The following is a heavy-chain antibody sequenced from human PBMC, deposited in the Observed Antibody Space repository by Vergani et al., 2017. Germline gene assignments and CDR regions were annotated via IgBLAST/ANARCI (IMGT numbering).Heavy chain of an antibody. CDR1: GFTFDDYA. J-gene: IGHJ4*02. V-gene: IGHV3-9*01. Sequence: EVQLVESGGGLVQPGRSLGLSCAASGFTFDDYAMHWVRQAPGKGLEWVSGISWNSGSIGYADSVKGRFTISRDNAKNSLYLQMNSLRAEDTALYYCAKVNHYCSSTSCYFDYWGQGTLVTVSS. CDR3: AKVNHYCSSTSCYFDY. D-gene: IGHD2-2*01. CDR2: ISWNSGSI.